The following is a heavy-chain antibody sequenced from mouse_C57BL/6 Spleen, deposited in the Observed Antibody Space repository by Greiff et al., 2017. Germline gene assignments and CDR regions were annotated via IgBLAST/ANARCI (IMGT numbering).Heavy chain of an antibody. Sequence: EVQLQQSGPELVKPGASVQISCKASGYTFTDYYMNWVKQSHGKSLEWIGDINPNNGGTSYNQKFKGKATLTVDKSSSTAYMELRSLTSEDSAVXYCSRVPITTVVAPHYFDYWGQGTTLTVSS. D-gene: IGHD1-1*01. CDR2: INPNNGGT. CDR3: SRVPITTVVAPHYFDY. J-gene: IGHJ2*01. V-gene: IGHV1-26*01. CDR1: GYTFTDYY.